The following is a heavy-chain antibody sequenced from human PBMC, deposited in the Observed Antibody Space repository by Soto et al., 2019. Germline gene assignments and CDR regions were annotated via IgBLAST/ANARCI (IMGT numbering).Heavy chain of an antibody. J-gene: IGHJ6*02. CDR2: IIPIFGTA. Sequence: QVQLVQSGAEVKKPGSSVKVSCKASGGTFSSYAISWVRQAPGQGLEWMGGIIPIFGTANYAQKFQCRVTITADESTSTAYMELSSLRSEDTAVYYCAREAREGYCSSTSCPYYYYGMDVWGQGTTVTVSS. V-gene: IGHV1-69*01. CDR3: AREAREGYCSSTSCPYYYYGMDV. CDR1: GGTFSSYA. D-gene: IGHD2-2*01.